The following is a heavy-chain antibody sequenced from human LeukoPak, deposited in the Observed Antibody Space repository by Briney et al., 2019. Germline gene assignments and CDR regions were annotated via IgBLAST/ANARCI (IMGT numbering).Heavy chain of an antibody. D-gene: IGHD1-14*01. CDR3: ARDLPVDY. J-gene: IGHJ4*02. Sequence: GGSLRLSCAASGFTVTTNYMSWVRQAPGKGLEWVSIIYSGGSTYYADSVKGRFTISRDNSKNTLYLQMNSLRAEDTAVYYCARDLPVDYWGQGTLVTVSS. V-gene: IGHV3-66*01. CDR2: IYSGGST. CDR1: GFTVTTNY.